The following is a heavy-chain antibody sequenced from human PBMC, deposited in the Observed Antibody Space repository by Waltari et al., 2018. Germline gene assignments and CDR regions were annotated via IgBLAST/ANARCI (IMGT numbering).Heavy chain of an antibody. V-gene: IGHV3-23*01. CDR2: ISGSGGST. D-gene: IGHD1-26*01. CDR1: GFPFSSYA. CDR3: AKGPKWELLPEPYFDY. Sequence: EVQLLESGGGLVQPGGSLRLSCAASGFPFSSYAMGWVRQAPGKGLEWVSAISGSGGSTYYADSVKGRFTISRDNSKNTLYLQMNSLRAEDTAVYYCAKGPKWELLPEPYFDYWGQGTLVTVSS. J-gene: IGHJ4*02.